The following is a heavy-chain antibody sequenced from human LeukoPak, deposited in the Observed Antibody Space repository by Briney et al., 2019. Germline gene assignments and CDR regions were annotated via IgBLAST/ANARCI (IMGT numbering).Heavy chain of an antibody. CDR2: IIPIFGTA. CDR3: ARDHCSSTSCYRAFDI. CDR1: GGTFSSYA. D-gene: IGHD2-2*01. V-gene: IGHV1-69*05. Sequence: SVKVSCKASGGTFSSYAISWVRQAPGQGLEWMGGIIPIFGTANYAQKFQGRVTITTDESTSTAYMELSSLRSEDTAVYYCARDHCSSTSCYRAFDIWGQGTMVTVSS. J-gene: IGHJ3*02.